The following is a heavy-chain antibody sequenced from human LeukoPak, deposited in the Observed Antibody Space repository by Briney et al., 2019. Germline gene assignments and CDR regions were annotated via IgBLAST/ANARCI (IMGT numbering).Heavy chain of an antibody. D-gene: IGHD6-19*01. V-gene: IGHV4-4*07. CDR1: GGSISSYY. Sequence: PSETLLLTCTVSGGSISSYYWSWIRQPAGKGLEWIGRIYTSGSTNYNPSLKSRVTMSVDTSKNQFSLKLSSVTAADTAVYYCARDFSSGWKEYFDLWGRGTLVTVSS. J-gene: IGHJ2*01. CDR3: ARDFSSGWKEYFDL. CDR2: IYTSGST.